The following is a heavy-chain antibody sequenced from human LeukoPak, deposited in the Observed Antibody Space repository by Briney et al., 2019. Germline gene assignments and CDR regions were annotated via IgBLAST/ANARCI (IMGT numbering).Heavy chain of an antibody. V-gene: IGHV1-18*01. Sequence: ASVKVSCKASGYTFTSYGISWVRQAPGQGLEWMGWISAYNGNTNYAQKLQGRVTMTTDTSTSTAYMELSSLRSEDTAVYYCATFEGYYYGSGSYYTPGYWGQGTLVTVSS. CDR1: GYTFTSYG. J-gene: IGHJ4*02. D-gene: IGHD3-10*01. CDR2: ISAYNGNT. CDR3: ATFEGYYYGSGSYYTPGY.